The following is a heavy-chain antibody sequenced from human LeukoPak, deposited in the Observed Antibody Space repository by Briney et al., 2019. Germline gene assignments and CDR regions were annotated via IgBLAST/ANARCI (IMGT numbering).Heavy chain of an antibody. CDR3: ARGDGWGLGNPLTDY. D-gene: IGHD1-14*01. J-gene: IGHJ4*02. CDR1: GYTFTGYY. CDR2: INPNSGGT. V-gene: IGHV1-2*02. Sequence: ASVKVSCKASGYTFTGYYMHWVRQAPGQGLEWMGWINPNSGGTNYAQKFQGRVTMTRDTSTSTVYMELSSLRSEDTAVYYCARGDGWGLGNPLTDYWGQGTLVTVSS.